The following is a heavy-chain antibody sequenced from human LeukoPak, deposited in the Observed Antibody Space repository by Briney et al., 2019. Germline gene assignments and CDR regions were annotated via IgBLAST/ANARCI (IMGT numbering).Heavy chain of an antibody. CDR1: GYTFTSHF. Sequence: GASVKVSCKASGYTFTSHFIHWVRQAPGQGLEWMGWINPNSGGTNYAQKFQGWVTMTRDTSISTAYMELSRLRSDDTAVYYCARGRGYGSGFNGMDVWGQGPTVTVSS. CDR2: INPNSGGT. V-gene: IGHV1-2*04. J-gene: IGHJ6*02. D-gene: IGHD3-10*01. CDR3: ARGRGYGSGFNGMDV.